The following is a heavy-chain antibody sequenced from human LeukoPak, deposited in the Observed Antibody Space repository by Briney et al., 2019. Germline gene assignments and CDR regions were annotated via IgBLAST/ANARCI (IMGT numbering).Heavy chain of an antibody. J-gene: IGHJ4*02. Sequence: GSLRLSCVASGFPFSSYWMTWVRRAPGKGLEWVANIKQDGSKKSYVDSVKGRLTISRDNAKNSLYLQMNSLRAEDTAIYYCTRVGYIDEGIDYWGQGTLVTVSS. D-gene: IGHD5-24*01. CDR2: IKQDGSKK. CDR1: GFPFSSYW. V-gene: IGHV3-7*04. CDR3: TRVGYIDEGIDY.